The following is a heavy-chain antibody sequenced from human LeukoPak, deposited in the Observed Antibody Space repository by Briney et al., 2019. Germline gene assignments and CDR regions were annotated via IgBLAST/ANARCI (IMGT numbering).Heavy chain of an antibody. CDR2: INTNTGNP. CDR3: ARDQGAAAGYDAFDI. J-gene: IGHJ3*02. D-gene: IGHD6-13*01. Sequence: GGSLTLSCAASGFTFTSYAMNWVRQAPGQGLEWMGWINTNTGNPTYAQGFTGRFVFSLDTSVSTAYLQISSLKAEDTAVYYCARDQGAAAGYDAFDIWGQGTMVTVSS. CDR1: GFTFTSYA. V-gene: IGHV7-4-1*02.